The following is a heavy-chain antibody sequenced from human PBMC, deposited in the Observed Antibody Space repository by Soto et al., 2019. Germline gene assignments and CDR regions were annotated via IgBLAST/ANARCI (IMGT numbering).Heavy chain of an antibody. CDR1: GITFSTYA. V-gene: IGHV3-7*03. CDR2: IKQDGSEK. J-gene: IGHJ4*02. Sequence: GGSLRLSCAASGITFSTYAMSWVRQAPGKGLEWVANIKQDGSEKYYVDSVKGRFTISRDNAKNSLYLQMNSLRAEDTAVYYCARDRYYFDYWGQGTLVTVSS. CDR3: ARDRYYFDY.